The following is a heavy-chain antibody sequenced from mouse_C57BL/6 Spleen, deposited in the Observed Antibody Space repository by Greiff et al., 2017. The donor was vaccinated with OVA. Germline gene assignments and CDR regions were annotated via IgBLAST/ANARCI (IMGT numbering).Heavy chain of an antibody. CDR3: ARPYDYDVAWFAY. D-gene: IGHD2-4*01. J-gene: IGHJ3*01. CDR1: GFTFSDYG. V-gene: IGHV5-17*01. Sequence: EVQVVESGGGLVKPGGSLKLSCAASGFTFSDYGMHWVRQAPEKGLEWVAYISSGSSTIYYADTVKGRFTISRDNAKNTLFLQMTSLRSEDTAMYYCARPYDYDVAWFAYWGQGTLVTVSA. CDR2: ISSGSSTI.